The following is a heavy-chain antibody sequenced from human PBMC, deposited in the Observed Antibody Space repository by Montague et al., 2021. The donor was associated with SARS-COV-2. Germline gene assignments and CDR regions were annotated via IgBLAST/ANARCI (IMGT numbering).Heavy chain of an antibody. V-gene: IGHV3-13*05. CDR2: IGTAGDP. J-gene: IGHJ3*02. CDR1: GFTFSSYD. D-gene: IGHD4-23*01. CDR3: ARLRMTTVEKDAFDI. Sequence: SLRLSCAASGFTFSSYDMHWVRQATGKGLEWVSAIGTAGDPYYPGSVKGRFTISRENAKNSLYLQMNSLRAADTAVYYCARLRMTTVEKDAFDIWGQGTMVTVSS.